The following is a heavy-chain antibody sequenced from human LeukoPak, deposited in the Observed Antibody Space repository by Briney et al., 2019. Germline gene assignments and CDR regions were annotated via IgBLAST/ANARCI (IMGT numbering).Heavy chain of an antibody. Sequence: AAVKVSCEVSGYTLTELSIHWVRQAPGKGLDWIGCFDPEDGETIYAQKFQGKVTMTEDTSTGTAYMELSSLRSEDTAVYYCATYNYYDSSGYYYFDYWGQGTLVTVSS. CDR2: FDPEDGET. V-gene: IGHV1-24*01. CDR3: ATYNYYDSSGYYYFDY. D-gene: IGHD3-22*01. J-gene: IGHJ4*02. CDR1: GYTLTELS.